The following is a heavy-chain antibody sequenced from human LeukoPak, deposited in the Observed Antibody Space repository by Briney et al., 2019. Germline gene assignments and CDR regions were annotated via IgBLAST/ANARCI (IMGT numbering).Heavy chain of an antibody. V-gene: IGHV1-3*01. CDR2: TNVGNDYT. D-gene: IGHD4-11*01. CDR3: ARDDFSTYPGLNYFDY. J-gene: IGHJ4*02. Sequence: ASVKVSCKASGYTFTHYAVNWVRQAPGQRLEWMGWTNVGNDYTESSQKFQDRLTITSDTTATTVYMELSSLRSEDTAVYYCARDDFSTYPGLNYFDYWGQGSLVTVSS. CDR1: GYTFTHYA.